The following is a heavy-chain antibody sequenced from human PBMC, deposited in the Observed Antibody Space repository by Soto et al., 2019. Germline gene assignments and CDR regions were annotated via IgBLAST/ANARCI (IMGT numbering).Heavy chain of an antibody. CDR1: SGSINRFY. J-gene: IGHJ4*02. V-gene: IGHV4-4*07. Sequence: SETLSLTCTVSSGSINRFYWSWIRQPAGKGLEWIGRIHSSGTTNYNPSLKSRVTMSVDTSRNQFSLKLTSVTAADTAVYYCARDRIIGTSSSDYWGQGVLVSVST. CDR3: ARDRIIGTSSSDY. D-gene: IGHD1-7*01. CDR2: IHSSGTT.